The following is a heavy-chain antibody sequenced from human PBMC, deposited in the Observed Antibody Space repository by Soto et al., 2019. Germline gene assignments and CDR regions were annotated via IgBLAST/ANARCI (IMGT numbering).Heavy chain of an antibody. J-gene: IGHJ4*02. CDR1: GGSISSYY. V-gene: IGHV4-59*01. CDR3: ASVEMATSNFDY. D-gene: IGHD5-12*01. Sequence: SETLSLTCTVSGGSISSYYWSWIRQPPGKGLEWIGYIYYSGSTNYNPSLKSRVTISVDTSKNQLSLKLSSVTAADTAVYYCASVEMATSNFDYWGQGTLVTVSS. CDR2: IYYSGST.